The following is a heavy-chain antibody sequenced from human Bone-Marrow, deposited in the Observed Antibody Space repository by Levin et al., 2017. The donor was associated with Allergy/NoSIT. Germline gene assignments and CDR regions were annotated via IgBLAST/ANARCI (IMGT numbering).Heavy chain of an antibody. CDR3: AKDGVAYNSRWDAFDI. V-gene: IGHV3-23*01. J-gene: IGHJ3*02. Sequence: PGGSLRLSCAASGFTFSNYAMTWVRQAPEKGLEWVSSIGGGGADTYYADSVKGRFTISRDNSKNTLYLQMDSLRADDTAVYSCAKDGVAYNSRWDAFDIWGRGTLVTVSS. D-gene: IGHD1-20*01. CDR2: IGGGGADT. CDR1: GFTFSNYA.